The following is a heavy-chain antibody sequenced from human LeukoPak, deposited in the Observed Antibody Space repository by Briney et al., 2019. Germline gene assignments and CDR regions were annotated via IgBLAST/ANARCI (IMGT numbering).Heavy chain of an antibody. J-gene: IGHJ6*02. CDR2: INHSGST. V-gene: IGHV4-34*01. Sequence: RPSETLSLTCAVYGGSFSGYYWSWIRQPPGKGLEWIGEINHSGSTNYNPSLESRVTISVDTSKNQFSLKLSSVTAADTAVYYCARGGIAAAGPYYYYYYGMDVWGQGTTVTVSS. CDR3: ARGGIAAAGPYYYYYYGMDV. D-gene: IGHD6-13*01. CDR1: GGSFSGYY.